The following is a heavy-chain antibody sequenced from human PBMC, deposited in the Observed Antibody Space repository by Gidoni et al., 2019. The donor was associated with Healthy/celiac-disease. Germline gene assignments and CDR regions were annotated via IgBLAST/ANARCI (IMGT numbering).Heavy chain of an antibody. D-gene: IGHD3-3*01. J-gene: IGHJ3*02. CDR1: GFTFSSYG. CDR3: ARPFLGRDSIDAFDI. CDR2: ISYDGSNK. Sequence: QVQLVESGGGVVQPGRSLRLSCAASGFTFSSYGMHWVRQAPGKGLEWVAVISYDGSNKYYADSVKGRFTISRDNSKNTLYLQMNSLRAEDTAVYYCARPFLGRDSIDAFDIWGQGTMVTVSS. V-gene: IGHV3-30*03.